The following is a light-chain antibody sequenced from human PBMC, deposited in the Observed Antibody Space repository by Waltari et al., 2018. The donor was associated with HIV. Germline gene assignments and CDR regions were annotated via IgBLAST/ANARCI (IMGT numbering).Light chain of an antibody. CDR2: DNN. CDR1: TSNIGNNY. Sequence: QSVLTQPPSVSAAPGQKVTISCSGSTSNIGNNYVSWYQQLPGTAPKLLIYDNNKRPSGIPDRFSGSKSGTSATLGITGLPTGDEADYYCATWDSSLSAVVFGGGTKLTVL. J-gene: IGLJ2*01. V-gene: IGLV1-51*01. CDR3: ATWDSSLSAVV.